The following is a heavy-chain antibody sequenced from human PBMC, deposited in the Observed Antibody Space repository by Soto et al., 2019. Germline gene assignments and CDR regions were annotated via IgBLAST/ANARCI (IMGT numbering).Heavy chain of an antibody. Sequence: GGSLRLSCAASGFTFSSYAMSWVRQAPGKGLEWVSAISGSGGSTYYADSVKGRFTISRDNSKNTLYLQMNRLRAEDTAVYYCAKDQGSSSFDYYYYYLDVWGKGTTVTVSS. D-gene: IGHD6-6*01. J-gene: IGHJ6*03. CDR2: ISGSGGST. V-gene: IGHV3-23*01. CDR3: AKDQGSSSFDYYYYYLDV. CDR1: GFTFSSYA.